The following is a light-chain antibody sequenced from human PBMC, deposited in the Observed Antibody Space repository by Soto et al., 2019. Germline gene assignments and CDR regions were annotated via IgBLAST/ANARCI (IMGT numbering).Light chain of an antibody. CDR1: QSVSNNY. CDR3: QQYGSSPPYT. J-gene: IGKJ2*01. CDR2: GSS. Sequence: EVVLTQSPGTLSLSPGERATLSCRASQSVSNNYLAWYQQKPGQSPKLLIFGSSDRATGIPDRFSGSGSVTDFTLTISSLEPEEFAVYYCQQYGSSPPYTFGQGTKLEIK. V-gene: IGKV3-20*01.